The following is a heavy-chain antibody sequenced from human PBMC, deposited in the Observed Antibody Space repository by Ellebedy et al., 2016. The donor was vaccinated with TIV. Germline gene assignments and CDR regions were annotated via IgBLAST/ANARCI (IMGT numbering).Heavy chain of an antibody. CDR2: IRQKGDKI. CDR1: GFNFRSYW. Sequence: GGSLRLSCAASGFNFRSYWMTWVRQAPGKGLEWVAKIRQKGDKIYYEESVRGRFTISRDNAKNSLFLQMNSLRVEDTAVYYCARRASYGDYAVQVNPWFDPWGQGTLVTVSS. CDR3: ARRASYGDYAVQVNPWFDP. J-gene: IGHJ5*02. D-gene: IGHD4-17*01. V-gene: IGHV3-7*01.